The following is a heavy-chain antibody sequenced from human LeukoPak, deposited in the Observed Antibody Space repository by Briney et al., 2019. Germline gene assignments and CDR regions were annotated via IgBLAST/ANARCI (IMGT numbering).Heavy chain of an antibody. V-gene: IGHV3-7*03. CDR1: GFALSSHW. CDR3: ARNNGMDV. Sequence: GGSLRLSCAASGFALSSHWMTWVRQVPGRGPEWVANVNRDGSETYYLDSVKGRFTISKDNVKNSLYLQMNSLRAEDTALYHCARNNGMDVWGQGTTVIVSS. CDR2: VNRDGSET. J-gene: IGHJ6*02.